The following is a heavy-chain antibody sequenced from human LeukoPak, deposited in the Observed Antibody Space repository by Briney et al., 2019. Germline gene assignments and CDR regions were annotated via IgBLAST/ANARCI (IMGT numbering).Heavy chain of an antibody. CDR2: ISSNGGST. V-gene: IGHV3-64D*09. D-gene: IGHD3-10*01. CDR1: GFTFSSHV. J-gene: IGHJ4*02. CDR3: VKGGDYYGSGSYGWVDY. Sequence: TGGSLRLSCSASGFTFSSHVMHWVRQAPGKGLEYVSAISSNGGSTDYADSVKGRFTISRDNSKNTLYLQMSSLRAEDTAVYYCVKGGDYYGSGSYGWVDYWGQGTLVTVSS.